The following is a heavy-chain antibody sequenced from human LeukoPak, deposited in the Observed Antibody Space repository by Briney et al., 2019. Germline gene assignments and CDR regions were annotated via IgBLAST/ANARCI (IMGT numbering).Heavy chain of an antibody. CDR1: GFTFTNYA. V-gene: IGHV3-23*01. CDR3: AKVPSTAHYFDY. Sequence: PGGSLRLSCAASGFTFTNYAMSWVRQAPGKGLEWVSLISSSGVSTDYADSVKGRFTISRDASRNTLYLQMNSLRAEDTAVYYCAKVPSTAHYFDYWGQGTLVTVSS. J-gene: IGHJ4*02. CDR2: ISSSGVST.